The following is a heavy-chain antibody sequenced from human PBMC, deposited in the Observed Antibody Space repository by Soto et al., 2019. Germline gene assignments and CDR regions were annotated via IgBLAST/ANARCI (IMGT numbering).Heavy chain of an antibody. Sequence: GGSLRLSCAASGFTFSSYSMNWVRQAPGKGLEWVSYISSSSSTIYYADSVKGRFTISRDNAKNSLYLQMNSLRAEDTAVYYCARAPTYCTNGVCYTVGFDYWGQGTLVTVSS. J-gene: IGHJ4*02. CDR2: ISSSSSTI. V-gene: IGHV3-48*01. CDR3: ARAPTYCTNGVCYTVGFDY. CDR1: GFTFSSYS. D-gene: IGHD2-8*01.